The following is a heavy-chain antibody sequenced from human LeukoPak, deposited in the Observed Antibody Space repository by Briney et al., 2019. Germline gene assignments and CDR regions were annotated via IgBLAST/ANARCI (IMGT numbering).Heavy chain of an antibody. J-gene: IGHJ4*02. CDR1: GGTFSSYA. Sequence: SVKVSCKASGGTFSSYAISWVRQAPGQGLEWMGGIIPIFGTANYAQKFQGRVTITADESTSTAYMELSSLRSEDTAVYYCARARKGYCSSTSCYAYFDYWGQGTLVTVSS. D-gene: IGHD2-2*01. CDR3: ARARKGYCSSTSCYAYFDY. V-gene: IGHV1-69*13. CDR2: IIPIFGTA.